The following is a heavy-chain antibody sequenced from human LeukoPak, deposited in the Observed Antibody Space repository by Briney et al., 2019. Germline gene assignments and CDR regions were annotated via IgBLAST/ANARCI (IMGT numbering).Heavy chain of an antibody. CDR2: IRYDGSNK. V-gene: IGHV3-33*01. CDR1: GFTFSSYG. D-gene: IGHD2/OR15-2a*01. CDR3: ARDRFLQGWFDP. Sequence: GRSLRLSCAASGFTFSSYGMHWVRQAPGKGLEWVAVIRYDGSNKYYADSVKGRFTISRDNSKNTLYLQMNSLRAEDTAVYYCARDRFLQGWFDPWGQGTLVTVSS. J-gene: IGHJ5*02.